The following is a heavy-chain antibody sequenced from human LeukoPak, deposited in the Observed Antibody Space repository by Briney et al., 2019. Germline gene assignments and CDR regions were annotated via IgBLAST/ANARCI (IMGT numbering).Heavy chain of an antibody. CDR2: ISAYNGNT. CDR3: ARDKWDSGSHGFDY. Sequence: ASVKVSCKASGYTFTSYGISWVRPAPGQGLEWMGWISAYNGNTNYAQKLQGRVTMTTDTSTSTAYMELRSLRSDDTAVYYCARDKWDSGSHGFDYWGQGTLVTVSS. J-gene: IGHJ4*02. V-gene: IGHV1-18*01. D-gene: IGHD1-26*01. CDR1: GYTFTSYG.